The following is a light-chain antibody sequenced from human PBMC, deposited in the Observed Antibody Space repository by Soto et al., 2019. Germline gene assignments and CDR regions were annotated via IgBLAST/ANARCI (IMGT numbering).Light chain of an antibody. CDR1: SSNIGSNY. CDR3: AAWDDSLSGPV. V-gene: IGLV1-47*02. CDR2: LNN. J-gene: IGLJ2*01. Sequence: QSALTQPPSASGTPGQRVTISCSGSSSNIGSNYVYWYQQLPGTAPKLLIYLNNQRPSGVPDRFFGSKSGTSASLAISGLRSEDEADYYCAAWDDSLSGPVFGGGTQLTVL.